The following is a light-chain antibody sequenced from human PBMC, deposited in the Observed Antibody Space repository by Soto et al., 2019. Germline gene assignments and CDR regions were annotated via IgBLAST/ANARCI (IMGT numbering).Light chain of an antibody. V-gene: IGKV3-20*01. CDR3: WQYDTSTLT. J-gene: IGKJ4*01. CDR2: GAF. CDR1: QYISSNY. Sequence: EVVLTQSPGTLSLSPGERATLSCRASQYISSNYLAWYQQKSGRAPRLLIFGAFNRAPGVPDRFSGSASGTDFALTISWLEPEDFAVYYCWQYDTSTLTFGGGTKV.